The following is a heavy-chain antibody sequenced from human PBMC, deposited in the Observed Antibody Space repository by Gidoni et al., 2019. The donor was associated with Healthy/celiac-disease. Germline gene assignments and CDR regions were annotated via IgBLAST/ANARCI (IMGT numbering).Heavy chain of an antibody. D-gene: IGHD2-2*01. CDR1: GYTLTGYY. Sequence: QVQLVQSGAEVKKPGASVKVSCKASGYTLTGYYMHWVRQAPGQGLEWMGWINPNSGGTNYAQKFQGRVTMTRDTSISTAYMELSRLRSDDTAVYYCARGDIVVVPAGVEDYYYGMDVWGQGTTVTVSS. V-gene: IGHV1-2*02. CDR3: ARGDIVVVPAGVEDYYYGMDV. CDR2: INPNSGGT. J-gene: IGHJ6*02.